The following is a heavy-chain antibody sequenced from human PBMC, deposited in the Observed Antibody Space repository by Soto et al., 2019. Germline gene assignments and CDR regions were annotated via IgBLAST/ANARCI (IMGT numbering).Heavy chain of an antibody. Sequence: KQSQTLSLPCTVSGGSISSYYWSWIRQPPGKGLEWIGYIYDSWSTNYNPSLKSRVTISVDTSKNQFSLKLSSVTAADTSVYYCARESREYSGGCFDYWGQGTLVTVSS. D-gene: IGHD6-19*01. V-gene: IGHV4-59*01. CDR2: IYDSWST. CDR3: ARESREYSGGCFDY. J-gene: IGHJ4*02. CDR1: GGSISSYY.